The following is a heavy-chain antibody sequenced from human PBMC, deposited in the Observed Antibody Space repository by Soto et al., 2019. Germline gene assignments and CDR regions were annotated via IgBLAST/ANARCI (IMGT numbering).Heavy chain of an antibody. V-gene: IGHV3-23*01. CDR3: AKSGSHSYFDY. CDR1: AFTFGSSA. CDR2: ISASGGNT. Sequence: PGGSLRLSCAASAFTFGSSAMRWFRQAPGKGLEWVSSISASGGNTYYADSVKGRFTISRGNSKNTLYLQMNSLRAEDTAVYYCAKSGSHSYFDYWGQGTLVTVSS. J-gene: IGHJ4*02. D-gene: IGHD3-10*01.